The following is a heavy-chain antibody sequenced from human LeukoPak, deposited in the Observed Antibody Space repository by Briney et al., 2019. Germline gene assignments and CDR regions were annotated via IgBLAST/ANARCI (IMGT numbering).Heavy chain of an antibody. CDR1: GGSFSGYY. V-gene: IGHV4-34*01. Sequence: SETLSLTCAVYGGSFSGYYWSWIRQPPGKGLEWIGEINHSGSTNYNPSLKSRVTISVDTSKNQISLKLSSVTAADTAVYYCARGNGYYYDSSGYPNFDYWGQGTLVTVSS. CDR2: INHSGST. CDR3: ARGNGYYYDSSGYPNFDY. D-gene: IGHD3-22*01. J-gene: IGHJ4*02.